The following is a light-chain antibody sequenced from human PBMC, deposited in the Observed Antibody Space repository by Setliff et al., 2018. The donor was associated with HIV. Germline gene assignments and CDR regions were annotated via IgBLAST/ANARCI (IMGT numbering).Light chain of an antibody. J-gene: IGLJ1*01. CDR2: DVS. V-gene: IGLV2-8*01. CDR3: SSYAGSSFYV. CDR1: SSDVGGYNF. Sequence: QSALTQPPSASGSPGQSVTISCTGTSSDVGGYNFVSWYQHHPGNAPKLMIYDVSKRPSGVPDRFSGSKSGNTASLTVSGLQAEDEADYYCSSYAGSSFYVFRTGTKVTVL.